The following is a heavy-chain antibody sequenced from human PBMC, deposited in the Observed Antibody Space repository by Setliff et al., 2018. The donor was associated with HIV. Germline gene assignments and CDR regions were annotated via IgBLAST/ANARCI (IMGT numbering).Heavy chain of an antibody. CDR2: IYYSGRT. J-gene: IGHJ6*03. CDR1: RGSISSTSHY. Sequence: SETLSLTCIASRGSISSTSHYWGWVRQSPGRRLEWIGSIYYSGRTYYNPSLKSRVTMSVDTSTNQFSLDLTSVTAADTAVYFCAGEIAPAARLPNVGGPPPPGYYHYMDVWGKGTTVTVSS. CDR3: AGEIAPAARLPNVGGPPPPGYYHYMDV. D-gene: IGHD2-8*01. V-gene: IGHV4-39*07.